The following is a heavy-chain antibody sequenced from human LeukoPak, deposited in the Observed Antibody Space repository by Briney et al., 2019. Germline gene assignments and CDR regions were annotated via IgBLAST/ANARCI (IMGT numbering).Heavy chain of an antibody. CDR3: ARLPPDYYDSSGYYGSYFDY. CDR1: GCTFTSYG. CDR2: IGAYNGNT. Sequence: ASVKVSCKASGCTFTSYGISWVRQAPGQGLEWMGWIGAYNGNTNYAQKLQGRVTMTTDTSTSTAYMELRSLRSDDTAVYYCARLPPDYYDSSGYYGSYFDYWGQGTLVTVSS. D-gene: IGHD3-22*01. J-gene: IGHJ4*02. V-gene: IGHV1-18*01.